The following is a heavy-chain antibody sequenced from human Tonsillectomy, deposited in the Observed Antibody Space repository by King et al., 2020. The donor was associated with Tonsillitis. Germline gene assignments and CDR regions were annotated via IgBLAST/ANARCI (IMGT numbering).Heavy chain of an antibody. D-gene: IGHD5-24*01. CDR3: ARLRDDDYYAMDV. Sequence: VQLVESGGGLVKPGGSLRLSCAASGFTFSSYGMNWVRQAPGKGLEWGSSISSRSSYIYYADSVKGRFTVSRDSAKNSLYLQMNSLRAEDTALYYCARLRDDDYYAMDVWGQGTTVTVSS. CDR2: ISSRSSYI. V-gene: IGHV3-21*01. CDR1: GFTFSSYG. J-gene: IGHJ6*02.